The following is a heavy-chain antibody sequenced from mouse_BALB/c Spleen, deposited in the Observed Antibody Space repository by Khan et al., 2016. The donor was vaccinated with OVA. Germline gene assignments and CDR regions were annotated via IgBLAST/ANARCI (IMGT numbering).Heavy chain of an antibody. CDR1: GYTFTSYW. CDR3: ARENYYGSSHYAMDY. Sequence: DLVKPGASVKLSCKASGYTFTSYWINWKKQRPGQGLEWIGRISPGSGIPYYNEIFKGKATLTVDTSSTTAYIQLSRLSSEDSAVYFCARENYYGSSHYAMDYWGQGTSVTVSS. D-gene: IGHD1-1*01. CDR2: ISPGSGIP. V-gene: IGHV1S41*01. J-gene: IGHJ4*01.